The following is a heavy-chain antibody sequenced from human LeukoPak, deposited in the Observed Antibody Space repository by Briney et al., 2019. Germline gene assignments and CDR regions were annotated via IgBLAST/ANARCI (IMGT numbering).Heavy chain of an antibody. V-gene: IGHV4-34*01. CDR1: GGSFSGYY. D-gene: IGHD2-2*01. Sequence: ASETLSLTCAVYGGSFSGYYWSWIRQPPGKGLEWIGEINHSGSTNYNPSLKSRVTISVDTSKNQFSLKLSSVTAADTAVYYCARRRTPYYYYMDVWGKGTTVTVSS. J-gene: IGHJ6*03. CDR3: ARRRTPYYYYMDV. CDR2: INHSGST.